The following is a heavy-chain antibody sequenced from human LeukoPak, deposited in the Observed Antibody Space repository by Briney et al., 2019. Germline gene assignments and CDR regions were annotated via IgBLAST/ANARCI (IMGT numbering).Heavy chain of an antibody. Sequence: GASVKVSCKASGYTFTSYGISWVRQAPGQGLEWMGWISAYNGNTNYAQRLQGRVTMTTDTSTSTAYMELRSLRSDDTAVYYCARDSYSSGWYDFSWFDPWGQGTLVTVSS. CDR1: GYTFTSYG. CDR3: ARDSYSSGWYDFSWFDP. V-gene: IGHV1-18*01. CDR2: ISAYNGNT. D-gene: IGHD6-19*01. J-gene: IGHJ5*02.